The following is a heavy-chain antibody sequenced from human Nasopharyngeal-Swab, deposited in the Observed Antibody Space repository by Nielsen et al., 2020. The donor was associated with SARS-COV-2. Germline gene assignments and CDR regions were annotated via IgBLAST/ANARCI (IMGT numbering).Heavy chain of an antibody. CDR3: ARGFLEYLTYYYYYMDV. D-gene: IGHD3-3*01. Sequence: SETLSLTCTVSGGSISSSSYYWGWIRQPPGKGLEWIGSIYYSGSTYYNPSLKSRVTISVDTSKNQFSLKLSSVTAADTAVYYCARGFLEYLTYYYYYMDVWGKGTTVTVSS. J-gene: IGHJ6*03. CDR2: IYYSGST. CDR1: GGSISSSSYY. V-gene: IGHV4-39*01.